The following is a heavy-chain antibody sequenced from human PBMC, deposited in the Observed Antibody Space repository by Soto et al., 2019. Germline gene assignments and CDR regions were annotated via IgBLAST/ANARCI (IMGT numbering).Heavy chain of an antibody. D-gene: IGHD5-12*01. CDR1: GGSFSGYY. V-gene: IGHV4-34*01. CDR3: ARGKGGGYGYYYYYYGMDV. Sequence: PSETLSLTCAVYGGSFSGYYWSWIRQPPGKGLEWIGEINHSGSTNYNPSLKSRVTISVDTSKNQFSLKLSSVTAADTAVYYCARGKGGGYGYYYYYYGMDVWGQGTTVTV. J-gene: IGHJ6*02. CDR2: INHSGST.